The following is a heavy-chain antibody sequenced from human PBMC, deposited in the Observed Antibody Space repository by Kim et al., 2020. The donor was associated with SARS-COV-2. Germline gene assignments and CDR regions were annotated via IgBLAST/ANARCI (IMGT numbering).Heavy chain of an antibody. D-gene: IGHD2-15*01. V-gene: IGHV6-1*01. J-gene: IGHJ3*01. CDR1: GDSVSTSSAS. Sequence: SQTLSLTCAISGDSVSTSSASWNWIRQSPSRGLEWLGRTYYRSKWSNDYAVSVKSRITVNPDTSKNQFSLQLNSVTPEDTGVYFCARDVSSKNAFGFWGQGTMVTVSS. CDR3: ARDVSSKNAFGF. CDR2: TYYRSKWSN.